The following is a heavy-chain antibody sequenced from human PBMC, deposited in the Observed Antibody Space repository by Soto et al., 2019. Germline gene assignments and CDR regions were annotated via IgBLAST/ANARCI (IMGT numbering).Heavy chain of an antibody. CDR2: IIPMYGPA. V-gene: IGHV1-69*01. CDR3: ARVTSMVRGVIDNWFDP. J-gene: IGHJ5*02. D-gene: IGHD3-10*01. CDR1: GGTFSSYA. Sequence: QVPLVQSGAEVKKPGSSVTVSCKASGGTFSSYAIHWARQAPGQGLEWMGGIIPMYGPAKYAQRFQGRVTITADESTTTVYMELTSLTSQDTAVYYCARVTSMVRGVIDNWFDPWGHGTLVNVSS.